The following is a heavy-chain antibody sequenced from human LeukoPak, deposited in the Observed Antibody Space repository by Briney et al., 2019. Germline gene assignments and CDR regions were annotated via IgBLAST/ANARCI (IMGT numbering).Heavy chain of an antibody. D-gene: IGHD5-12*01. CDR1: GGSISSSSYY. V-gene: IGHV4-39*07. Sequence: SETLSLTCTVSGGSISSSSYYWGWIRQPPGKGLEWIGSIYYSGSTYYNPSLKSRVTISVDTSKNQFSLKLSSVTAADTAVYYCAGDGLIVATIDDAFDIWGQGTMVTVSS. CDR3: AGDGLIVATIDDAFDI. CDR2: IYYSGST. J-gene: IGHJ3*02.